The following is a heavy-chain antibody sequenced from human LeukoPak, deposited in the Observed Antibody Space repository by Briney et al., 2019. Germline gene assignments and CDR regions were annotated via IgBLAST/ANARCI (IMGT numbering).Heavy chain of an antibody. J-gene: IGHJ3*01. CDR1: GGSISSSSYY. V-gene: IGHV4-39*07. CDR3: ARDLHF. Sequence: SETLSLTCTVSGGSISSSSYYWGWIRQFPGKGLEWIGSISSSGSTYYNWSLKSRVTISVDTSKNQFSLKLSSVTAADTAVYYCARDLHFWGQGTMVTVSS. CDR2: ISSSGST.